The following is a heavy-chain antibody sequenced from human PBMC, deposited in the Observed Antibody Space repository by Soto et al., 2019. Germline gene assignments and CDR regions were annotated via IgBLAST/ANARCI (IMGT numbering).Heavy chain of an antibody. D-gene: IGHD3-16*02. CDR2: INAANGNT. CDR3: ARSAISPSGGLIGPFDF. V-gene: IGHV1-3*05. Sequence: QVQLVQSGAEEKKPGASVKVSCETSGYTFTAYAIHWVRQAPGQTLEWMWWINAANGNTRSAQKFQTRLTLTRDRASSTAYVDLSSLRFEETAGYYCARSAISPSGGLIGPFDFWGQGNLVAVSS. J-gene: IGHJ4*02. CDR1: GYTFTAYA.